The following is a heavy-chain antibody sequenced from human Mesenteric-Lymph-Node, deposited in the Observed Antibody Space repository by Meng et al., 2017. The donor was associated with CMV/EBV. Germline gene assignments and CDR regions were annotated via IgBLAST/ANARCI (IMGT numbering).Heavy chain of an antibody. Sequence: GDYYWSWVRQPAGKGVEWIGYIYYRESSYYNPSLRSQVTISVDTSKNQFSLKLSSVTAADTAVYYCARVFIVVVPAAKGYNWFDPWGQGTLVTVSS. CDR3: ARVFIVVVPAAKGYNWFDP. CDR1: GDYY. V-gene: IGHV4-30-4*08. CDR2: IYYRESS. J-gene: IGHJ5*02. D-gene: IGHD2-2*01.